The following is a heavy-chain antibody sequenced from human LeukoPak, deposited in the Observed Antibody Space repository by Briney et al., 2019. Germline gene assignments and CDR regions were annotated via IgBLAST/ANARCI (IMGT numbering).Heavy chain of an antibody. V-gene: IGHV1-2*02. CDR3: ARGLVGATSDGYYYMDV. CDR1: GYTFTGYY. Sequence: ASVKVSCKASGYTFTGYYMHWVRQAPGQGLEWMGWINPNSGGTNYAQKFQGRVTMTRDTSISTAYMELSRLRSDDTAVYYCARGLVGATSDGYYYMDVWGKGTTVTVSS. J-gene: IGHJ6*03. CDR2: INPNSGGT. D-gene: IGHD1-26*01.